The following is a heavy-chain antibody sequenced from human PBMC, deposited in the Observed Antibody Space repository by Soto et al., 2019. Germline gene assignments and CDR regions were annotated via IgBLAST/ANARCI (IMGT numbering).Heavy chain of an antibody. J-gene: IGHJ4*02. Sequence: SETLSLTCAVYGGSFSGYYWSWIRQPPGKGLEWIGEINHTGSTSYNASLKSRVTISVDTSKNQFSLNLSSVTAADTAVYYCARKGGRFYGPFDYWGQGTLVTVSS. CDR1: GGSFSGYY. CDR2: INHTGST. CDR3: ARKGGRFYGPFDY. D-gene: IGHD1-26*01. V-gene: IGHV4-34*01.